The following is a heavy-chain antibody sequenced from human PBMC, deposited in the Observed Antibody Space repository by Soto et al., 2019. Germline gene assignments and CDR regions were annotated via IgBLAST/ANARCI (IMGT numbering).Heavy chain of an antibody. CDR2: IXPIXXTX. J-gene: IGHJ4*02. D-gene: IGHD3-3*01. V-gene: IGHV1-69*04. Sequence: SVKVSCEAAGGTFGSDAITGVRQAPGQGIEWVGRIXPIXXTXXXXXKXXGRVTITADKSASTAYMELSSLRSEDTAVYYCARGPFWSGYSVGFDYWGQGTRVTASS. CDR1: GGTFGSDA. CDR3: ARGPFWSGYSVGFDY.